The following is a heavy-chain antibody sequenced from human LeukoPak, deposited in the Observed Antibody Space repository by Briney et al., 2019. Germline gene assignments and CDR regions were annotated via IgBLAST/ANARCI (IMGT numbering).Heavy chain of an antibody. D-gene: IGHD6-19*01. CDR1: GLTFNTYA. V-gene: IGHV3-23*01. Sequence: GGSLRLSCAASGLTFNTYAMSWVRQAPGKGLEWVSAIGANGGNRYYAVSVKGRFTISRDNSNNTLSLQMNSLRAEDTAVYYCAKRAASGWYHPFDFWGQGVLVTVSS. J-gene: IGHJ4*02. CDR3: AKRAASGWYHPFDF. CDR2: IGANGGNR.